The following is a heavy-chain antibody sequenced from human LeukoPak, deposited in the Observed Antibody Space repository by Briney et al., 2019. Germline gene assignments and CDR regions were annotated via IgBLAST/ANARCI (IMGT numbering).Heavy chain of an antibody. CDR2: FDPEDGET. D-gene: IGHD1-26*01. V-gene: IGHV1-24*01. CDR3: ATTASSVGAYDRFDP. J-gene: IGHJ5*02. Sequence: ASVKVSCKSSGYTFTGYYMHWVRQAPRKGLEWMGGFDPEDGETINAQKFQGRVTMTEDTSTDTAYMDLSSLRSEDTAVYYCATTASSVGAYDRFDPWGQGTLVTVSS. CDR1: GYTFTGYY.